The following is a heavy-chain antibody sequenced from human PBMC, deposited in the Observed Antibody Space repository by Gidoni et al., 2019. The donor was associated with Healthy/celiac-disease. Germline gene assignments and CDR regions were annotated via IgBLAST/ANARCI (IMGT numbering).Heavy chain of an antibody. CDR2: IYPGDSDT. J-gene: IGHJ5*02. CDR1: GYSFTSYW. D-gene: IGHD6-13*01. CDR3: ARLDSSSWRHNWFDP. Sequence: EVQLVQSGAEVKKPGESLKISCKGSGYSFTSYWIGWVRQMPGQGREWMVIIYPGDSDTRYSPSFKGQVTISADKSISTAYLQWSSLKASDTAMYYCARLDSSSWRHNWFDPWGQGTLVTVSS. V-gene: IGHV5-51*01.